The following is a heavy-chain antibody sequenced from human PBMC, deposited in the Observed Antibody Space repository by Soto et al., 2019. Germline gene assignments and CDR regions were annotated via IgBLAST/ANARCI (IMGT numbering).Heavy chain of an antibody. CDR3: ARDRMLEHWRGPHDAFEI. CDR2: IDSVGGAK. V-gene: IGHV3-48*02. J-gene: IGHJ3*02. Sequence: GGSLRLSCAASGFTFSTYSMSWVRQAPGKGLEWVSYIDSVGGAKYYADSVKGRFTISRDDAKNSLYLQLNSLRDDDTAVYYCARDRMLEHWRGPHDAFEIWGQGTMVTVSS. CDR1: GFTFSTYS. D-gene: IGHD2-15*01.